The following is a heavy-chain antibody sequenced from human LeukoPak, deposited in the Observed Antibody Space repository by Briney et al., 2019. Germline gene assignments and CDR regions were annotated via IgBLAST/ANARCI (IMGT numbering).Heavy chain of an antibody. CDR1: GYPFSSYG. D-gene: IGHD4-17*01. CDR3: ARVTTYGDYPFDY. Sequence: ASVKVSCKASGYPFSSYGISWVRQAPGQGPEWMGWISAYNGNTNYAQKFQGRVPMTTDTSTSVAYIELRSLRSDDTAVYYCARVTTYGDYPFDYWGQGTLVTVSS. J-gene: IGHJ4*02. V-gene: IGHV1-18*01. CDR2: ISAYNGNT.